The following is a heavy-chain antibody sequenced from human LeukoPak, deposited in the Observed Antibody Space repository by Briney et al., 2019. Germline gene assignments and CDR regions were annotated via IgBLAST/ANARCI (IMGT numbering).Heavy chain of an antibody. CDR1: GFTFSSYS. CDR2: ISSNSSYI. J-gene: IGHJ4*02. D-gene: IGHD1-26*01. CDR3: ARAMYSGSYYLSFDY. Sequence: PGGSLRLSCAASGFTFSSYSMNWVRQAPGKGLEWVSSISSNSSYIYYADSVKGRFTISRDNAKNSLYLQMNSLRAEDTAVYYCARAMYSGSYYLSFDYWGQGTLVTVSS. V-gene: IGHV3-21*01.